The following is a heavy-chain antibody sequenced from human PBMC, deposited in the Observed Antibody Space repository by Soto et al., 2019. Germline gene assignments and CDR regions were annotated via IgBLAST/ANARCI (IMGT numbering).Heavy chain of an antibody. D-gene: IGHD3-22*01. Sequence: GASVKVSCKASGYTFTSYGISWVRQAPGQGLEWMGWINAGNGNTKYSQKFQGRVTITRDTSASTAYMELSSLRSEDTAVYYCATEPTYYYDSSGYYPLDYWGQGTLVTVSS. CDR2: INAGNGNT. V-gene: IGHV1-3*01. CDR3: ATEPTYYYDSSGYYPLDY. J-gene: IGHJ4*02. CDR1: GYTFTSYG.